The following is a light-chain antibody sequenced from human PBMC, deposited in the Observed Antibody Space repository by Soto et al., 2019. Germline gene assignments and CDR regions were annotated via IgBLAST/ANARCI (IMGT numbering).Light chain of an antibody. V-gene: IGKV3-20*01. J-gene: IGKJ4*01. Sequence: EIVLTQSPDTLSLSPGERATLSCRASQSVSSALLAWYQQKPGQAPRLLIYRASTRATGIPDRFTGSGSGTAFTLTLSRLEPEDFAVYYCQQYASSPLTFGGGTQLEIK. CDR1: QSVSSAL. CDR3: QQYASSPLT. CDR2: RAS.